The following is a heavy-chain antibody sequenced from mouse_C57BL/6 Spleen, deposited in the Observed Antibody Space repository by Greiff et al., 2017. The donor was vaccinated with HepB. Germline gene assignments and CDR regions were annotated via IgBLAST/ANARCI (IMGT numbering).Heavy chain of an antibody. CDR3: ARTSYDDEAMDY. J-gene: IGHJ4*01. V-gene: IGHV1-50*01. CDR2: IDPSDSYT. CDR1: GYTFTSYW. Sequence: QVQLQQPGAELVKPGASVKLSCKASGYTFTSYWMQWVKQRPGQGLEWIGEIDPSDSYTNYNQKFKGKATLTADTSSSTAYMQLSSLTSEDSAVYYCARTSYDDEAMDYWGQGTSVTVSS. D-gene: IGHD2-3*01.